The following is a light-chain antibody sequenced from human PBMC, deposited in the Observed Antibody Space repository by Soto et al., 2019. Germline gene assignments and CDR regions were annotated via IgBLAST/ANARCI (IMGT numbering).Light chain of an antibody. V-gene: IGKV1-5*03. J-gene: IGKJ1*01. Sequence: DIQMTQSPSALSASVGDTVTITCRASQSVDTCLAWYQQKPGKAPHLLIYKASRLETGVPSRFSGSVSVTDYTLTITGLQPDDCATCYCQPFYRYPWTFGQGTKVEI. CDR3: QPFYRYPWT. CDR1: QSVDTC. CDR2: KAS.